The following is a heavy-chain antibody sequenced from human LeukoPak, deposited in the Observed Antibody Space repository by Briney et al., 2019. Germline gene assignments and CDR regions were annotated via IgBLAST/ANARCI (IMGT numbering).Heavy chain of an antibody. J-gene: IGHJ6*03. CDR1: GFTFSDYA. CDR2: ISGTGSAT. V-gene: IGHV3-23*01. Sequence: GGSLRLSCAISGFTFSDYAMSWVRQAPGKGLEWVSVISGTGSATYYADSVKGRFTISRDNAKHSLFLQMNSLRAEDTAVYYCARVAVIYYYYMEVWGKGTTVTVSS. CDR3: ARVAVIYYYYMEV. D-gene: IGHD2/OR15-2a*01.